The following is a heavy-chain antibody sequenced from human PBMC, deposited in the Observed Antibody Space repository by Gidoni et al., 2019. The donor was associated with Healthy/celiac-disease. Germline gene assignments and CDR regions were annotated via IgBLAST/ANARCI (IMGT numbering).Heavy chain of an antibody. J-gene: IGHJ6*03. Sequence: VQLVESGGGLVKPGGSLRLSCAASGFTFSSYSMNWVRHAPGKGLEWVASISSSSSYIYYADSVKGRFTISRDNVKNALYLQMNSLRAEDTAVYYCARDRKSEHLLWFGELSPDLLNYDYYMDVWGKGTTVTVSS. CDR3: ARDRKSEHLLWFGELSPDLLNYDYYMDV. V-gene: IGHV3-21*01. CDR1: GFTFSSYS. D-gene: IGHD3-10*01. CDR2: ISSSSSYI.